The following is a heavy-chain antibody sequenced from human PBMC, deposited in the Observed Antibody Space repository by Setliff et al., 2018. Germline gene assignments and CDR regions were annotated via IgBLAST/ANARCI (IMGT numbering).Heavy chain of an antibody. D-gene: IGHD3-3*01. J-gene: IGHJ6*03. V-gene: IGHV4-61*09. CDR2: INRRGST. Sequence: SETLSLTCIVSGESIDSVATGNHYWNWLRQPAGKGLEWIGHINRRGSTNFTPALKSRVTISLDTAKNQFSLKLTSVTAADTAVYYCARMSGFLYMDVWGKGTTVTVSS. CDR1: GESIDSVATGNHY. CDR3: ARMSGFLYMDV.